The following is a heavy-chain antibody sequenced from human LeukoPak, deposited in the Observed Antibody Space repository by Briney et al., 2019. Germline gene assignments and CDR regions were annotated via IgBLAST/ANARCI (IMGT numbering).Heavy chain of an antibody. Sequence: SETLSLTCAVYGGSFSGYYWSWIRQPPGKGLEWIGEINHSGSTNYNPSLKSRVTVSVDTSKNQFSLKLNSVTAADTAVYYCAKSNGYGLIDIWGQGTMVTVSS. D-gene: IGHD3-22*01. V-gene: IGHV4-34*01. J-gene: IGHJ3*02. CDR2: INHSGST. CDR1: GGSFSGYY. CDR3: AKSNGYGLIDI.